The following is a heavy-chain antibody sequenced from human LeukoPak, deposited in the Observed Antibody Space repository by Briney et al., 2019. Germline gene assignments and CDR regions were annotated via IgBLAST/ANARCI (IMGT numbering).Heavy chain of an antibody. V-gene: IGHV3-23*01. CDR1: GFTFSSYA. J-gene: IGHJ4*02. CDR3: AKEAGYSSSWFPYYFDY. D-gene: IGHD6-13*01. Sequence: GGSLRLSCAASGFTFSSYAMSWVRQAPGKGLEWVSAISGSGGSTYYADSAKGRFTISRDNSKNTLYLQMNSLRAEDTAVYYCAKEAGYSSSWFPYYFDYWGQGTLVTVSS. CDR2: ISGSGGST.